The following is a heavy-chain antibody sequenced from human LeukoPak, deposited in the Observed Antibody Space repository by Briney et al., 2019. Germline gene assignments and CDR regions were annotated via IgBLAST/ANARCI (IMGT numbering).Heavy chain of an antibody. D-gene: IGHD3-3*01. CDR3: VRSMSGRNDL. CDR1: GFTFSNYW. Sequence: GGSLRLSCVGSGFTFSNYWVHWVRQVPGEGRVGGSRINVEGSRTDYADSVRGRFTISRDNVKNTLYLQMNSLTAEDTAVYYCVRSMSGRNDLWGQGTLVTVSS. J-gene: IGHJ5*02. CDR2: INVEGSRT. V-gene: IGHV3-74*01.